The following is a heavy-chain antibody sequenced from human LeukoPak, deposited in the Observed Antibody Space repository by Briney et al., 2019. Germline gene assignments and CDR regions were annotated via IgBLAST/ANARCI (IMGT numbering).Heavy chain of an antibody. V-gene: IGHV1-2*02. J-gene: IGHJ4*02. Sequence: GASVKVSCKASGYTFTGYYMHWVRQAPGQGLEWMGWINPNSGGTNYAQKFQGRVTMTRGTSISTAYMELRSLRSDDTAVYYCARDLYSSGWYGGVWGFDYWGQGTLVTVSS. CDR2: INPNSGGT. D-gene: IGHD6-19*01. CDR1: GYTFTGYY. CDR3: ARDLYSSGWYGGVWGFDY.